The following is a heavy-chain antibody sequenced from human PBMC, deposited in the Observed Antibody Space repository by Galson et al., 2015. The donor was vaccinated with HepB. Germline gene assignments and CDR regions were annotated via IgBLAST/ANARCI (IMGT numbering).Heavy chain of an antibody. V-gene: IGHV4-34*01. CDR1: GGSFSGYQ. Sequence: SETLSLTCGVYGGSFSGYQWSWLRQPPGKAPEWIGEINYRGSTSYSTSLKSRVTISLDTSKNQFSLELTSVTAADAAVYFCARGLRGGLGGRLELWGQGALVTVSS. CDR2: INYRGST. J-gene: IGHJ5*02. D-gene: IGHD3-16*01. CDR3: ARGLRGGLGGRLEL.